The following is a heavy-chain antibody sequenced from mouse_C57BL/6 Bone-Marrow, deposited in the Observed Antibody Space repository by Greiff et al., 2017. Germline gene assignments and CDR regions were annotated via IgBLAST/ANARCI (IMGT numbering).Heavy chain of an antibody. J-gene: IGHJ4*01. CDR1: GFTFSDYY. V-gene: IGHV5-16*01. Sequence: EVMLVESEGGLVQPGSSMKLSCTASGFTFSDYYMAWVRQVPEKGLEWVANINYDGSSTYYLDSLKSRFIISRDNAKNILYLQMSSLKSEDTATYDCARGPYAMDYWGQGTSVTVSS. CDR3: ARGPYAMDY. CDR2: INYDGSST.